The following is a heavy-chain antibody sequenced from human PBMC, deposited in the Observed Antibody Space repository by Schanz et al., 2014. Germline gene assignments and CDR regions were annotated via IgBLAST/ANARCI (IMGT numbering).Heavy chain of an antibody. Sequence: EVQLLESGGGLVQPGGSLRLSCAASGFTFSSYAMSWVRQAPGKGLEWVSTISASGGSTYYADSVKGRFTIARDNSKNILYPRINSMKAVDLAVYYCAEAQRDLNCSASRCFYDFLYGTDVWGQGTMVTVSS. D-gene: IGHD3-16*01. CDR3: AEAQRDLNCSASRCFYDFLYGTDV. CDR1: GFTFSSYA. J-gene: IGHJ6*02. CDR2: ISASGGST. V-gene: IGHV3-23*01.